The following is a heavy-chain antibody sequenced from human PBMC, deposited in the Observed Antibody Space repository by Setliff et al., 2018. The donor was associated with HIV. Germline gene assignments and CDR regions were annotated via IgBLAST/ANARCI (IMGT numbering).Heavy chain of an antibody. Sequence: GGSLRLSCAASGFTFSNYGMHWVRQAPGKGLEWVSSISSSSSYIYYADSVKGRFTISRDNAKNSLYLQMNSLRAEDTAVYYCARDRRYYYDSSGYPQAFDIWGQGTMVTVSS. D-gene: IGHD3-22*01. CDR3: ARDRRYYYDSSGYPQAFDI. CDR2: ISSSSSYI. V-gene: IGHV3-21*01. CDR1: GFTFSNYG. J-gene: IGHJ3*02.